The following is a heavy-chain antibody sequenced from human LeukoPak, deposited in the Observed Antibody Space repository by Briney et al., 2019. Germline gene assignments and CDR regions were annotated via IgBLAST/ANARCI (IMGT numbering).Heavy chain of an antibody. D-gene: IGHD6-13*01. Sequence: SETLSLTCTVSGGSISSSTYYWGWIRQPPGKGLEWIGSIYYSGNTYYNPSLKSRVTISADTSKNQFSLKLSSVTAADTAVYYCARALYSSSWYIYYYYYYMDVWGKGTTVTVSS. CDR2: IYYSGNT. CDR3: ARALYSSSWYIYYYYYYMDV. J-gene: IGHJ6*03. V-gene: IGHV4-39*07. CDR1: GGSISSSTYY.